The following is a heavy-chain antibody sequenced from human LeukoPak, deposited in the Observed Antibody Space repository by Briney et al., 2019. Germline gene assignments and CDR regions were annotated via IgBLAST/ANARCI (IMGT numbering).Heavy chain of an antibody. J-gene: IGHJ3*02. V-gene: IGHV3-69-1*02. CDR2: ISSSSYI. CDR3: AREGRYYGSGSHRDGFDI. D-gene: IGHD3-10*01. CDR1: GFTVSSNF. Sequence: GGSLRLSCAASGFTVSSNFMSCVRQAPGKGLEWVSSISSSSYIYYADSVKGRFTISRDNANNSLYLQMNSLRAEDTAVYYCAREGRYYGSGSHRDGFDIWGQGTMVTVSP.